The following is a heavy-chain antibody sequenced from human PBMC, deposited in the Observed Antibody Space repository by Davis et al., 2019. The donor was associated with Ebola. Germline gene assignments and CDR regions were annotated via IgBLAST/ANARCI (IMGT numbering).Heavy chain of an antibody. J-gene: IGHJ6*02. V-gene: IGHV4-61*08. Sequence: MPSETLSLTCTVSGGSISSGGYYWSWIRQHPGKGLEWIGYIYYSGSTNYNPSLKSRVTISIDTSKNQFSLKLDSVTAADTAIYFCARDHPWWGDYDSGSPPVANGMDVWGQGTAVTVSS. CDR2: IYYSGST. CDR3: ARDHPWWGDYDSGSPPVANGMDV. D-gene: IGHD3-10*01. CDR1: GGSISSGGYY.